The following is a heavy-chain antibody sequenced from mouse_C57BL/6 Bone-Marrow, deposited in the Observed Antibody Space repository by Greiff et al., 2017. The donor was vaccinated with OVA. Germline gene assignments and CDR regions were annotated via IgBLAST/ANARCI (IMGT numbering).Heavy chain of an antibody. Sequence: QVQLKQSGAELVRPGASVTLSCKASGYTFTDYEMHWVKQTPVHGLEWIGAIDPETGGTAYNQKFKGKAILTADKSSSTAYMELRSLTSEDSAVYYCTREGWLPYYFDYWGQGTTLTVSS. CDR2: IDPETGGT. V-gene: IGHV1-15*01. D-gene: IGHD2-3*01. CDR1: GYTFTDYE. CDR3: TREGWLPYYFDY. J-gene: IGHJ2*01.